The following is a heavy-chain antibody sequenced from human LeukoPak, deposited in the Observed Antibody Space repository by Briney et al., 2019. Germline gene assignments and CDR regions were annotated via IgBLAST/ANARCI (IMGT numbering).Heavy chain of an antibody. Sequence: GGSLRLSCAASGFTFSSYAMSWVRQAPGKGLEWVSAISGSGGSTYYADSVKGRFTISRDNSKNTLYLQMNSLRAEDTAVYYCARDLTGYYYMDVWGKGTTVTVSS. J-gene: IGHJ6*03. CDR3: ARDLTGYYYMDV. D-gene: IGHD1-14*01. V-gene: IGHV3-23*01. CDR2: ISGSGGST. CDR1: GFTFSSYA.